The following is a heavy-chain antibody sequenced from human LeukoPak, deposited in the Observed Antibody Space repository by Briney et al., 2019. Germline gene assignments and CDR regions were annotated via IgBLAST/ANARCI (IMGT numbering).Heavy chain of an antibody. D-gene: IGHD6-13*01. CDR3: ARRTRIAAPNYYYYYGMDV. Sequence: SETLSLTCAVYGGSFSGYYWSWIRQPPGKGLEWIGETNHSGSTNYNPSLKSRVTISVDTSKNQFSLKLSSVTAVDTAVYYCARRTRIAAPNYYYYYGMDVWGQGTTVTVSS. V-gene: IGHV4-34*01. J-gene: IGHJ6*02. CDR2: TNHSGST. CDR1: GGSFSGYY.